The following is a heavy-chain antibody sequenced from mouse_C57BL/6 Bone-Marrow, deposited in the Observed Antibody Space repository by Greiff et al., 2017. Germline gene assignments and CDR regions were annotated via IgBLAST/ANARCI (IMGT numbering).Heavy chain of an antibody. CDR1: GYTFTSYW. J-gene: IGHJ4*01. CDR3: AREYYDKGYYAVDY. V-gene: IGHV1-69*01. CDR2: IDPSDSYT. D-gene: IGHD2-4*01. Sequence: VQLQQPGAELVMPGASVKLSCKASGYTFTSYWMHWVKQRPGQGLEWIGEIDPSDSYTNYNQKFKGKSTLTVDKSSRTAYMQLSSLTSEDSTVYYCAREYYDKGYYAVDYWGQGTSVTVSS.